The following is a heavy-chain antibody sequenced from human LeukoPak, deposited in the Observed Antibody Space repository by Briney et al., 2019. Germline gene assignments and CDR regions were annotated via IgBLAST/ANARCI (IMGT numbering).Heavy chain of an antibody. CDR1: GGSISSYY. V-gene: IGHV4-59*08. D-gene: IGHD3-22*01. J-gene: IGHJ4*02. CDR3: ARLRNRYDTSGYYPFDC. CDR2: IYYSGGT. Sequence: SETLSLTCTVSGGSISSYYWSWIRQPPGKRLEWIGYIYYSGGTNYNPSLKSRITISINTSKNQFSLKLNSVTAADTAVYYCARLRNRYDTSGYYPFDCWGQGTLVTVSS.